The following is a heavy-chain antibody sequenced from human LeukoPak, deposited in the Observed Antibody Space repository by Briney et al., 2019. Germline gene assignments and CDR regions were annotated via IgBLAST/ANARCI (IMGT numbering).Heavy chain of an antibody. V-gene: IGHV1-69*02. CDR1: GGTFSSYT. J-gene: IGHJ6*02. D-gene: IGHD3-10*01. CDR2: IIPILGIA. CDR3: SFGAPIYYYGMDV. Sequence: SVKVSCKASGGTFSSYTISWVRQAPGQGLEWVGRIIPILGIANYAQKFQGRVTITADKSTSTAYMELSSLRSEDTAVYYCSFGAPIYYYGMDVWGQGTTVTVSS.